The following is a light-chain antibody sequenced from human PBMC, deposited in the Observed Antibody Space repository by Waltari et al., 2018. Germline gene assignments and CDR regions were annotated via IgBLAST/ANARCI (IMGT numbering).Light chain of an antibody. J-gene: IGKJ1*01. V-gene: IGKV3-20*01. CDR3: QQYGSYPRT. CDR2: GAS. Sequence: EIVFTQSPAILSLSAGERATLSCGASQSVSNNYLDWYQQKPGQAPRLLIYGASNRATGVPDRFSGSGSGTDFTLTISRLEPEDFAAYYCQQYGSYPRTFGRGTKVEIK. CDR1: QSVSNNY.